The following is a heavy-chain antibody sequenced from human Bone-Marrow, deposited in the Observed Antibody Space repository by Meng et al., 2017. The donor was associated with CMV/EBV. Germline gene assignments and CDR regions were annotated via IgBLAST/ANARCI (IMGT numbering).Heavy chain of an antibody. V-gene: IGHV3-30*02. CDR1: GFTFSSYG. J-gene: IGHJ6*02. CDR2: IRYDGSNK. CDR3: ARSHSKGCSSTSCYYYYYYGMDV. Sequence: GESLKISCAASGFTFSSYGMHWVRQAPGKGLEWVAFIRYDGSNKYYADSVKGRFTISRDNAKNSLYLQMNSLRAEDTAVYYCARSHSKGCSSTSCYYYYYYGMDVWGQGTTVTVSS. D-gene: IGHD2-2*01.